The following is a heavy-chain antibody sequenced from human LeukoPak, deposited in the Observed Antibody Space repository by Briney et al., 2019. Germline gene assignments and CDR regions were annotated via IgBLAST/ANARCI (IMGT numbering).Heavy chain of an antibody. Sequence: GGSLRLSCAASGFTFSSYWMTWVRQAPGKGLQWVANIKHDGSEGFYVDSVKGRFTISRDNAKNSVYLQMKSLRAEDTAVYYCASLGYSSSWYEGYDAFDIWGQGTMVTVSS. CDR2: IKHDGSEG. J-gene: IGHJ3*02. CDR1: GFTFSSYW. V-gene: IGHV3-7*01. CDR3: ASLGYSSSWYEGYDAFDI. D-gene: IGHD6-13*01.